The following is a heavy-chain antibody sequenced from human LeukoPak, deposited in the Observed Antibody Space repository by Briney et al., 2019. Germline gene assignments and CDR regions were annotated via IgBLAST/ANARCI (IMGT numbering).Heavy chain of an antibody. J-gene: IGHJ6*03. CDR1: GYTLTSYD. CDR3: ARSIAGRSYYYYMDV. CDR2: MNPNSGNT. Sequence: ASVKVSCKASGYTLTSYDINWVRQAPRQGLEWMGWMNPNSGNTGYAQKFQGRVSMTRNTSISTAYMELSSLRSEDTAVYYCARSIAGRSYYYYMDVWGKGTTVTVSS. D-gene: IGHD6-6*01. V-gene: IGHV1-8*01.